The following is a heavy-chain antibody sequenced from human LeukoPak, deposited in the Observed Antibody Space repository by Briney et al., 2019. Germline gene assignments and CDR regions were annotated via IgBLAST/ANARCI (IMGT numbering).Heavy chain of an antibody. CDR1: VGSISRYF. V-gene: IGHV4-59*01. CDR3: ARGDYERLEAPTYYFDS. Sequence: SWALSLTRTGSVGSISRYFWSWIGQPPGRGVEWVGYIYYWGRTNHNPPIKSGVTISVETTKHQFPLKLSSGTAADTAVYYCARGDYERLEAPTYYFDSWGQGTLVTASS. CDR2: IYYWGRT. J-gene: IGHJ4*02. D-gene: IGHD3-16*01.